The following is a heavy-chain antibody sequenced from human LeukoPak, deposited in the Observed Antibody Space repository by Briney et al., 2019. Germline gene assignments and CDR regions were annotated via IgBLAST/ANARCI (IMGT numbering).Heavy chain of an antibody. J-gene: IGHJ4*02. CDR2: IYYSGST. CDR1: GGSISSYY. V-gene: IGHV4-59*01. D-gene: IGHD1-14*01. CDR3: ARARIDY. Sequence: ASETLSLTCTASGGSISSYYWSWIRQPPGKGLEWIGYIYYSGSTNYNPSLKSRVTISVDTSKNQFSLKLSSVTAADTAVYYCARARIDYWGQGTLVTVSS.